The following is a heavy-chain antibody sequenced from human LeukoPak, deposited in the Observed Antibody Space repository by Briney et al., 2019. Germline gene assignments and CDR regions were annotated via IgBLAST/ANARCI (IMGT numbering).Heavy chain of an antibody. CDR1: GGSISSSSYY. CDR2: IYYSGST. V-gene: IGHV4-39*01. D-gene: IGHD3-22*01. Sequence: SETLSLTCTVSGGSISSSSYYWGWIRQPPGKGLEWIGSIYYSGSTYYNPSLKSRVTISVDTSKNQFSLKLSSVTAADTAVYYCARHFAYDSSGYYPDFDYRGQGTLVTVSS. CDR3: ARHFAYDSSGYYPDFDY. J-gene: IGHJ4*02.